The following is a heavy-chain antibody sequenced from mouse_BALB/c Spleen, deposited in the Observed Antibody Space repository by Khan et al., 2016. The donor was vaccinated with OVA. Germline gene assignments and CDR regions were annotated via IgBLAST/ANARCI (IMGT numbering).Heavy chain of an antibody. CDR2: INPGSGDN. J-gene: IGHJ3*01. V-gene: IGHV1-54*01. CDR3: ARSGYGFGAY. D-gene: IGHD3-2*02. Sequence: QVQLQQSGAELVRPGTSLKVSCKASGYAFSDYLIEWLKQRPGQGLEWIGMINPGSGDNKYNEKFKDKATLTADKSSRTAYMQLSSLTSDDSAVYFCARSGYGFGAYWGHGTLVTVSA. CDR1: GYAFSDYL.